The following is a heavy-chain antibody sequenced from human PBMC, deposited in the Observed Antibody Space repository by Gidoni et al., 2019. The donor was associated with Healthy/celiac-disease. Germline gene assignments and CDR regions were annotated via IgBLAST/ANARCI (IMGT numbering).Heavy chain of an antibody. J-gene: IGHJ4*02. Sequence: EVQLVESGGGLVQPGGALRRACGASGFTFSSYGMSWVRQDPGKGLERVANIKQDGSDKYYVDSVKGRFTISRDNAKNSLYLQMNSLRAEDTAVYYCARDHGPLDYWGQGTLVTVSS. V-gene: IGHV3-7*01. CDR2: IKQDGSDK. CDR3: ARDHGPLDY. CDR1: GFTFSSYG.